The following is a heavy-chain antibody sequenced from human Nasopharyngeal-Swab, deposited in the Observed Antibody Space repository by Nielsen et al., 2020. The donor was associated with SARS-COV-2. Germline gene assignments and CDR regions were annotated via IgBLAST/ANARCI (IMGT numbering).Heavy chain of an antibody. J-gene: IGHJ4*02. CDR2: ISYDGSNK. CDR3: ARAGGGYSYADY. D-gene: IGHD5-18*01. Sequence: GESLKISCAASGFTFSSYAIRWVRQAPGKGLEWVAVISYDGSNKYYADSVKGRFTISRDNSRNTLYLQMNSLRAEDTAVYYCARAGGGYSYADYWGQGTLVTVSS. V-gene: IGHV3-30-3*01. CDR1: GFTFSSYA.